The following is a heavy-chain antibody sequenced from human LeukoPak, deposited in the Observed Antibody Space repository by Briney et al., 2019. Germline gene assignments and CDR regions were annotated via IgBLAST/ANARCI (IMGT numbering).Heavy chain of an antibody. J-gene: IGHJ4*02. CDR2: ISSSSSTI. CDR1: GFTFSSYS. V-gene: IGHV3-48*01. Sequence: PGGSLRLSCAASGFTFSSYSMNWVRQAPGKGLEWVSYISSSSSTIYYADSVKGRFTISRDNAKNSLYLQMNRLRAEDTAVYYCAHSLVDYWGQGTLVTVSS. CDR3: AHSLVDY. D-gene: IGHD5-18*01.